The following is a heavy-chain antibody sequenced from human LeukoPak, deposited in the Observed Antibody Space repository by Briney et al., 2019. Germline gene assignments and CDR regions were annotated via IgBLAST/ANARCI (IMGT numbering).Heavy chain of an antibody. Sequence: PGGSLRLSYAASGFTFSSYAMNWVRQAPGKGLEWVSGISGNAGTTYSADSVKGRFTISRDNSKNTLSLQMNSLRVEDTAMYFCAKDIQLSTWGLGTMVTVSS. D-gene: IGHD5-24*01. J-gene: IGHJ3*01. CDR2: ISGNAGTT. CDR1: GFTFSSYA. V-gene: IGHV3-23*01. CDR3: AKDIQLST.